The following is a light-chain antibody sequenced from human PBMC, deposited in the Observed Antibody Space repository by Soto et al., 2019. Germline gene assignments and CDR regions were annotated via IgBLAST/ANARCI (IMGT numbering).Light chain of an antibody. CDR2: EVT. J-gene: IGLJ3*02. V-gene: IGLV2-14*01. CDR3: SSYTNTNTWV. CDR1: SSDVGGYNF. Sequence: QSVLTQPDSVSESPGQSITISCTGTSSDVGGYNFVSWYQQNPGDAPKLLIYEVTNRPSGVSNRFSGSKSGNTASLTISGLQAEDEADYYCSSYTNTNTWVFGGGTKLTVL.